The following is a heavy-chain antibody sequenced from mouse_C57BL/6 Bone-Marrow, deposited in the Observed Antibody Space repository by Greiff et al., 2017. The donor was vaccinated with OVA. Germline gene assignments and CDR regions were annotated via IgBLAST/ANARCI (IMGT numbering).Heavy chain of an antibody. Sequence: QVQLQQSGAELARPGASVKLSCKASGYTFTSYGISWVKQRTGQGLEWIGEIYPRSGNTYYNEKFKGKATLTADKSSSTAYMELRSLTSEDSAVYFCSMVTTGFDYWGQGTTLTVSS. CDR2: IYPRSGNT. CDR3: SMVTTGFDY. CDR1: GYTFTSYG. J-gene: IGHJ2*01. D-gene: IGHD2-2*01. V-gene: IGHV1-81*01.